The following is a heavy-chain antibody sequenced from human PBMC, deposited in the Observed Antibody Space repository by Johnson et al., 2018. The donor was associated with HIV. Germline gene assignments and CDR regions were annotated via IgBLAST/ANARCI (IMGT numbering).Heavy chain of an antibody. D-gene: IGHD6-19*01. CDR1: GITFSDAW. V-gene: IGHV3-15*01. Sequence: EVQLVESGGDLVKPGGFLRLSCAASGITFSDAWMTWVRQAPGKGLEWVGRIKSKTDGGTIDYATPVKGRFTISRDDSKNTLYLQMNSLRAEDTAVYYCARHKAVADAFDIWGQGTVVTVS. J-gene: IGHJ3*02. CDR2: IKSKTDGGTI. CDR3: ARHKAVADAFDI.